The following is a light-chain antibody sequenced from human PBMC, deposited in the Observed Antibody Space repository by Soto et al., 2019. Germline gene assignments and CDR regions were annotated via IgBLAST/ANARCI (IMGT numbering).Light chain of an antibody. CDR1: SSDIGSNT. CDR3: AAWDDALNGPV. CDR2: NGN. Sequence: QSVLTQPPSASGTPGQWVTISCSGSSSDIGSNTVHWYQHLPGTAPKLLIYNGNQRPSGVPDRFSGSRSGTSASLAISGLQSEDEADYYYAAWDDALNGPVFGGGTKVTVL. V-gene: IGLV1-44*01. J-gene: IGLJ2*01.